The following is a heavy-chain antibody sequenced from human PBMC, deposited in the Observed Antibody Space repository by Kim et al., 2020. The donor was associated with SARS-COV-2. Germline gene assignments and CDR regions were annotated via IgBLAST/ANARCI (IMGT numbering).Heavy chain of an antibody. V-gene: IGHV3-23*01. CDR1: GFTFSSFA. D-gene: IGHD5-18*01. CDR2: FTGSGGTI. CDR3: AKPPSAVDTNFDC. Sequence: GGSLRLSCAASGFTFSSFAMSWVRQAPGKGLEWVSSFTGSGGTIYHTDSVKGRFTVSRDNSKNTLFLQLNSLRAEDTAVYYCAKPPSAVDTNFDCWGQGTLVTVSS. J-gene: IGHJ4*02.